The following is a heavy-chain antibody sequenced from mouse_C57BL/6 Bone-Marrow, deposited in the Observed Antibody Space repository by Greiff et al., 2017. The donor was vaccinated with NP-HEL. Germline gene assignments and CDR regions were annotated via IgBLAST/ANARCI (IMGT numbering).Heavy chain of an antibody. J-gene: IGHJ4*01. Sequence: QVQLQQPGAELVMPGASVKLSCKASGYTFTSYWMHWVKQRPGQGLEWIGEIDPSDSYTNYNQKFKGKSTLTVDKSSSTAYMQLSSLTSEDSAVYYGARDTTVVAEDAMDYWGQGTSVTVSS. CDR1: GYTFTSYW. CDR3: ARDTTVVAEDAMDY. V-gene: IGHV1-69*01. CDR2: IDPSDSYT. D-gene: IGHD1-1*01.